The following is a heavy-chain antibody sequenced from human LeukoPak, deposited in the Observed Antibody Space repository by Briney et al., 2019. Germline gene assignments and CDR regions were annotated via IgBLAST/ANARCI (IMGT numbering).Heavy chain of an antibody. J-gene: IGHJ3*02. Sequence: SVKVSCKASGGTFSSYAISWVRQAPGQGLEWMGGIIPIFGTANYAQKFQGRVTITADESTSTAYMELSSLRSEDTAMYYCARGGRDCGGDCYVAAFDIWGQGTMVTVSS. CDR1: GGTFSSYA. D-gene: IGHD2-21*02. CDR3: ARGGRDCGGDCYVAAFDI. V-gene: IGHV1-69*13. CDR2: IIPIFGTA.